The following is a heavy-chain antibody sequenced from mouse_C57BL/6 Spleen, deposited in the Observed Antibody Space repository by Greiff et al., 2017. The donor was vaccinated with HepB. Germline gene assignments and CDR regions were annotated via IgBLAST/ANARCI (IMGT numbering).Heavy chain of an antibody. J-gene: IGHJ2*01. D-gene: IGHD2-10*01. CDR1: GYSFTGYY. CDR2: INPSTGGT. CDR3: ATSYYGISFYFDY. Sequence: EVQLQQSGPELVRPGASVKISCKASGYSFTGYYMNWVKQSPEKSLEWIGEINPSTGGTTYNQKFKAKATLTVDKSSSTAYMQLKSLTSEVSSVYSSATSYYGISFYFDYWGQGTTLTVAS. V-gene: IGHV1-42*01.